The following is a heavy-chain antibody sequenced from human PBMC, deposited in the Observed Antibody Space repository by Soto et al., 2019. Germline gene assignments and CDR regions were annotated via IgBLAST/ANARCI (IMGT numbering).Heavy chain of an antibody. CDR1: GFTVRGNY. V-gene: IGHV3-53*01. Sequence: EVQLVESGGGLIQPGASLRLSCAASGFTVRGNYMSWVRQAPGKGLEWVAIVFSGGNTYHADSVKGRFTVSRDNSKNTVDLQMNSLRAEDTAVYYCAKGDFECWGQGTLVTVSS. CDR3: AKGDFEC. CDR2: VFSGGNT. J-gene: IGHJ4*02. D-gene: IGHD3-16*01.